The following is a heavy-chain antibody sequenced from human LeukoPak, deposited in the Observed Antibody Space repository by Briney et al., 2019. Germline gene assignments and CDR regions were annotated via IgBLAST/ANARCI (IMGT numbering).Heavy chain of an antibody. V-gene: IGHV1-2*02. CDR3: ARDGENSYGYMGYYGMDV. Sequence: ASVKGSCKASGYSFTNYYIHWVRQAPGQGLEWMVWINPNSGGTNYAQKFQGRVTMTRDTSISTAYMELSRLRSDDTAVYYCARDGENSYGYMGYYGMDVWGQGTTVTVSS. CDR2: INPNSGGT. D-gene: IGHD5-12*01. CDR1: GYSFTNYY. J-gene: IGHJ6*02.